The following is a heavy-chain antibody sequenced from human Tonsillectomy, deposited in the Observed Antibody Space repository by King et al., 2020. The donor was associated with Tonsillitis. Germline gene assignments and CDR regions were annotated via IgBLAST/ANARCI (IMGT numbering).Heavy chain of an antibody. CDR3: ARSYYYDSSGYYADDAFDI. CDR1: GFTFSSYA. D-gene: IGHD3-22*01. J-gene: IGHJ3*02. Sequence: VQLVESGVCVVQPGRSLRLSCAASGFTFSSYAMHWVRQAPGMGLEWVAVISYDVSNKYYAAFVKGRLTISRDNSKNTLYLQMNSLRAEDTAVYYCARSYYYDSSGYYADDAFDIWGQGTMVTVSS. V-gene: IGHV3-30*01. CDR2: ISYDVSNK.